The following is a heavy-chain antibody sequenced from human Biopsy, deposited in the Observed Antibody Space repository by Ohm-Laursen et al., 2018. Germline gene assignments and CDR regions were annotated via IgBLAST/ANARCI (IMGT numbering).Heavy chain of an antibody. CDR3: ARDGKRWDYSTYFSWHFDL. CDR1: GFTFSIYG. CDR2: ISYDGSGE. V-gene: IGHV3-30*03. J-gene: IGHJ2*01. D-gene: IGHD4-11*01. Sequence: SLRLSCAASGFTFSIYGMHWVRQAPGKGLEWVAVISYDGSGEYYADSLQGRFIISRDNPKNTVDLQMNSPRAEDTAVYFCARDGKRWDYSTYFSWHFDLWGRGTLVTVSS.